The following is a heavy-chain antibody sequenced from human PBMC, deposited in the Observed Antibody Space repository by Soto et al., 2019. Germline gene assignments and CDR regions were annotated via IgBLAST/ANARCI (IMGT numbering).Heavy chain of an antibody. CDR3: ARDASDSSGYYLGPFDY. V-gene: IGHV3-11*05. Sequence: SLRLSCAASGFTFNSYAMSWIRQVPGKVLEWVSYISSSSSYTNYADSVKGRFTISRDNAKNSLYLQMNSLRAEDTAVYYCARDASDSSGYYLGPFDYWGQGTLVTVSS. D-gene: IGHD3-22*01. CDR1: GFTFNSYA. CDR2: ISSSSSYT. J-gene: IGHJ4*02.